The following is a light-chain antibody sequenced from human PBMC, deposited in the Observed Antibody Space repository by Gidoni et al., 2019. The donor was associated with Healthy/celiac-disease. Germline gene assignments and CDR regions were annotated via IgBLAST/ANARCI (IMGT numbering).Light chain of an antibody. CDR1: QSVSSSY. CDR3: QQYGSSPGLT. J-gene: IGKJ4*01. CDR2: GAS. Sequence: EIVLTQSPGTLSLSPGERATLSCRASQSVSSSYLAWYQQKTGQVPRLLIYGASSRATGIPDRFSGSESGTDFTLTISRLEPEDFAVYYCQQYGSSPGLTFGGGTKVEIK. V-gene: IGKV3-20*01.